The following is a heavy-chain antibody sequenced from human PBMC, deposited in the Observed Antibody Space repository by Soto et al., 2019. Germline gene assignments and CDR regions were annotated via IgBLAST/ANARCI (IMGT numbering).Heavy chain of an antibody. CDR1: GYTFTSYY. Sequence: ASVKVSCKASGYTFTSYYVHWVRQAPGQGLEWMGIINPSGGSTSYAQKFQGRVTMTRDTSTSTVYMELSSLRSEDTAVYYCAGVYGDYVGWFDPWGQGTLVTVSS. V-gene: IGHV1-46*01. D-gene: IGHD4-17*01. J-gene: IGHJ5*02. CDR3: AGVYGDYVGWFDP. CDR2: INPSGGST.